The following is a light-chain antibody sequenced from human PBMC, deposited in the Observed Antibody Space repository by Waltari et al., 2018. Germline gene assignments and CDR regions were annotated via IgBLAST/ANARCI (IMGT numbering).Light chain of an antibody. Sequence: DIQMTQSPSMLSASVGDRVTITCRASQTIRGWLAWYQLKPGLAPKLLIYDASNLGGGVPSRFSGSGFGTNFTLTISSLQPDDFATYYCQQYSSFSTFGLGTKVEI. CDR3: QQYSSFST. CDR2: DAS. J-gene: IGKJ1*01. V-gene: IGKV1-5*01. CDR1: QTIRGW.